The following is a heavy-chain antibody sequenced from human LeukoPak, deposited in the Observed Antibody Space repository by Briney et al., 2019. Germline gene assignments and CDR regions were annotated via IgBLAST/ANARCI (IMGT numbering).Heavy chain of an antibody. D-gene: IGHD3-3*01. CDR2: IREDGSEK. Sequence: GGSLRLSCAASGFTFSSYWMTWVRQAPGKGLEWVANIREDGSEKYYVDSVKGRFTISRDNAKNSLYLQVNSLRAEDTAVYYCARLNYDFWSGVWEGYYMDVWGKGTRVTVSS. J-gene: IGHJ6*03. CDR3: ARLNYDFWSGVWEGYYMDV. V-gene: IGHV3-7*01. CDR1: GFTFSSYW.